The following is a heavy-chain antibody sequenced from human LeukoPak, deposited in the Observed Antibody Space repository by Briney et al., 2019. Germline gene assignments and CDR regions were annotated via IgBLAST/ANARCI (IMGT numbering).Heavy chain of an antibody. J-gene: IGHJ4*02. Sequence: ASVKVSCKASGYTFSDYYIHWVRQAAGQGLEWVGWINPNSGGTDSAQKLQGRVTMTRDTSISATYMDLRTLTSDDTAVYYCARGTRGSYSSIHDWGQGTLVTDSS. CDR1: GYTFSDYY. CDR2: INPNSGGT. V-gene: IGHV1-2*02. D-gene: IGHD1-26*01. CDR3: ARGTRGSYSSIHD.